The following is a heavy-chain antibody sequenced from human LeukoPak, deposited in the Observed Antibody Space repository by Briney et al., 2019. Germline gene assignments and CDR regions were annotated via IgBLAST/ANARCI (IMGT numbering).Heavy chain of an antibody. Sequence: SVKVSCKASGGTFSTYAVNWVRQAPGQGLEWMGVIIPLFGTANYAQKFQGRVTITTDESTSTAYMELSSLRSEDTAIYYCARVFARGGEISGSYYYYWGQGTLVTVSS. CDR3: ARVFARGGEISGSYYYY. J-gene: IGHJ4*02. CDR2: IIPLFGTA. CDR1: GGTFSTYA. D-gene: IGHD3-10*01. V-gene: IGHV1-69*05.